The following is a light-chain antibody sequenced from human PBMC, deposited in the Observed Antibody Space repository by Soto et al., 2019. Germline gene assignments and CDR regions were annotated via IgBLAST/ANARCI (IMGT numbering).Light chain of an antibody. J-gene: IGKJ3*01. CDR2: DAS. CDR3: LQRSAWPLT. Sequence: TQSPATLSVSPGERATLSCSAIQIVSENYLAWYQQKPGKCPRLLIFDASSRATGTPARFSGSGSGTDFTLTISSLEPEDFAIYHCLQRSAWPLTFGPGTKVDIK. CDR1: QIVSENY. V-gene: IGKV3D-20*02.